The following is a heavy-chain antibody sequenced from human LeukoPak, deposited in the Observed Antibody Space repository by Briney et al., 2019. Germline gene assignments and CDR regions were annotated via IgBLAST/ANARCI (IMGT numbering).Heavy chain of an antibody. CDR1: GFTFSNAW. CDR2: IKSKTDGGTT. J-gene: IGHJ5*02. V-gene: IGHV3-15*01. D-gene: IGHD6-13*01. Sequence: GGSLRLSCAASGFTFSNAWMSWVRQAPGKGLEWVGRIKSKTDGGTTDYAAPVKGRFTISRDDSKNTLYLQMNSLKTEDTAVYYCTTGRQQLGVDLIKKGFDPWGQGTLVTVSS. CDR3: TTGRQQLGVDLIKKGFDP.